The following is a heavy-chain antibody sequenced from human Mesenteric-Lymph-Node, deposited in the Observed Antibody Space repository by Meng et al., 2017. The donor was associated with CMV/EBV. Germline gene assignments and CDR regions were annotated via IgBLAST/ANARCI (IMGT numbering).Heavy chain of an antibody. J-gene: IGHJ1*01. CDR3: ATTASGDFWSRYYLEH. CDR2: ISAYNGNT. V-gene: IGHV1-18*04. Sequence: GYTLNSYGFSWVRQAPGQGLEWMGWISAYNGNTKYGQKLQGRGTMTIDTSTHTAYMELRTLRSDDTAVYYCATTASGDFWSRYYLEHWGQGTLVTVSS. D-gene: IGHD3-3*01. CDR1: GYTLNSYG.